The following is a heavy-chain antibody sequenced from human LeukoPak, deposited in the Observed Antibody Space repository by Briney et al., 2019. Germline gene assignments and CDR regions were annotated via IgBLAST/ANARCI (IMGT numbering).Heavy chain of an antibody. J-gene: IGHJ6*02. Sequence: GGSLRLSCAASGFTFSSYGMHWVRQAPGKGLEWVAVISYDGSNKYYADSVKGRFTISRDNSKNTLYLQMNSLRAEDTAVYYCARSDSSGYYYAGYYYGMDVWGQGTTVTVSS. CDR3: ARSDSSGYYYAGYYYGMDV. CDR2: ISYDGSNK. CDR1: GFTFSSYG. D-gene: IGHD3-22*01. V-gene: IGHV3-30*03.